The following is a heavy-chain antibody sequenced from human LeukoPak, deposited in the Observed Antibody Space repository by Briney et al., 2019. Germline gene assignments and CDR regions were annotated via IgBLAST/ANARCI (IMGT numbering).Heavy chain of an antibody. CDR1: GFTFSSYS. CDR2: ISGSSSTI. CDR3: AAASMIVGGNFDY. D-gene: IGHD3-22*01. V-gene: IGHV3-48*02. J-gene: IGHJ4*02. Sequence: GGSLRLSCAASGFTFSSYSMNWVRQAPGKGLEWGSYISGSSSTIYYADSVKGRFTISRDNAKNSLYLQMNSLRDEDTAVYYCAAASMIVGGNFDYWGQGTLVTVSS.